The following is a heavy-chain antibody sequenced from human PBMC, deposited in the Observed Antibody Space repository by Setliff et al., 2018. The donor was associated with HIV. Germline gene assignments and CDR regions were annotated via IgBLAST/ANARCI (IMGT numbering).Heavy chain of an antibody. CDR1: GGSISRHY. Sequence: PSETLSLTCTVSGGSISRHYWSWIRQSPGKGLEWIGYINDSGRTTYNPSLKSRLTISVDKSKSQFSLKVRSVTAADTAVYYCARMDSSTWPDYYFYGMDVWGQGTTVTVSS. CDR3: ARMDSSTWPDYYFYGMDV. D-gene: IGHD2-2*01. V-gene: IGHV4-59*11. CDR2: INDSGRT. J-gene: IGHJ6*02.